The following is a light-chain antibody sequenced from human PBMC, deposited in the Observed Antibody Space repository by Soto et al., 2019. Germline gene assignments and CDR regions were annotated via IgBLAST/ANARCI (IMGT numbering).Light chain of an antibody. CDR1: QSISSW. Sequence: DIPMTQSPSTLSASVGDRVTITCRASQSISSWLAWYQQKPGKAPKLLIYDASTLESGVPSRFSGSGSGTEFTRTISSLQPDDFATYYCQQHSTYLWAFGQGTKVEIK. J-gene: IGKJ1*01. CDR3: QQHSTYLWA. V-gene: IGKV1-5*01. CDR2: DAS.